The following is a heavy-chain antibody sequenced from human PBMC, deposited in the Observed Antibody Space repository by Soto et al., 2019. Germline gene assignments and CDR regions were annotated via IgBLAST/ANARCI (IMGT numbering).Heavy chain of an antibody. CDR3: ARTPYYYYYYGMDV. Sequence: SATLSLTCTVSDGSISSYYWSWIRQTPGKGLEWIGYIYYSGSTNYNPSLKSRVTISVDTSKNQFSLKLSSVTAADTAVYYCARTPYYYYYYGMDVWGQGTTVTVSS. CDR2: IYYSGST. V-gene: IGHV4-59*01. J-gene: IGHJ6*02. CDR1: DGSISSYY.